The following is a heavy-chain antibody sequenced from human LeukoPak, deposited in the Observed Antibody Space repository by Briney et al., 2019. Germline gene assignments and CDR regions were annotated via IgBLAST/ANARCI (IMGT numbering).Heavy chain of an antibody. CDR1: GYSISSGYY. J-gene: IGHJ5*02. V-gene: IGHV4-38-2*02. D-gene: IGHD6-19*01. CDR3: ARRSSGWYGAGWFDP. CDR2: IYHSGST. Sequence: SETLSLTCTVSGYSISSGYYWGWIRQPPGKGLEWIGSIYHSGSTYYNPSLKSRVTISVDTSKNQFSLKLSSVTAADTAVYYCARRSSGWYGAGWFDPWGQGTLVTVSS.